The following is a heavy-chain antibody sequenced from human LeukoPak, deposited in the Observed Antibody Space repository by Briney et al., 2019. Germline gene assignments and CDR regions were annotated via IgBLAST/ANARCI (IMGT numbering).Heavy chain of an antibody. CDR2: INAGNGNT. CDR1: GYTFTSYA. CDR3: ARDGDVYQTRGLDY. J-gene: IGHJ4*02. D-gene: IGHD2-2*01. V-gene: IGHV1-3*01. Sequence: GASVKVSCKASGYTFTSYAMHWVRQAPGQRLEWMGWINAGNGNTKYSQKFQGRVTITRDTSASTAYMELSSLRSEDTAVYYCARDGDVYQTRGLDYWGQGTLVTVSS.